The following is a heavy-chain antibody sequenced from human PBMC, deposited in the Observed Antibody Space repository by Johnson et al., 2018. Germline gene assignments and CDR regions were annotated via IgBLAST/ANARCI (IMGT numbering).Heavy chain of an antibody. D-gene: IGHD5-18*01. V-gene: IGHV3-11*01. CDR2: ITRSGSTI. Sequence: QVQLVESGGGLVKPGGSLRLSCAASGFTFSDYYMNWIRQAPGKGLEWVSYITRSGSTIYYADSVRGRFTISRDNAKNSLSLQMNSLRAEDTAVYYCAGGDAQLWFFDSWGQGTLVTVSS. CDR3: AGGDAQLWFFDS. J-gene: IGHJ4*02. CDR1: GFTFSDYY.